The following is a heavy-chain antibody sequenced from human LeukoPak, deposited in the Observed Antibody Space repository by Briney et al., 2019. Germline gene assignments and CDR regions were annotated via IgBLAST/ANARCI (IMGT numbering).Heavy chain of an antibody. D-gene: IGHD2-21*02. J-gene: IGHJ4*02. CDR1: GFTFSSYT. Sequence: GGSLRLSCAASGFTFSSYTIHWVRQAPGKGLEWVAVISSDGTNKYYADSVKGRFTISRDNSKNTLYLQMSSLRAEDTAVYYCARGAYEIVVVTAPTYWGQGTLVTV. CDR2: ISSDGTNK. CDR3: ARGAYEIVVVTAPTY. V-gene: IGHV3-30-3*01.